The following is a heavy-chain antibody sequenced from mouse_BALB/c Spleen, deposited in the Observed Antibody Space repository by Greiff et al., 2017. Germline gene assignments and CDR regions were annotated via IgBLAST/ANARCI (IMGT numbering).Heavy chain of an antibody. CDR2: INPSSGYA. CDR3: AIIYDGYYGFAY. J-gene: IGHJ3*01. D-gene: IGHD2-3*01. V-gene: IGHV1-4*01. CDR1: GYTFTSYT. Sequence: VQLQQSGAELARPGASVKMSCKASGYTFTSYTMHWVKQRPGQGLEWIGYINPSSGYANYNQKFKDKATLTADKSSSTAYMQLSSLTSEDSAVYYCAIIYDGYYGFAYWGQGTLVTVSA.